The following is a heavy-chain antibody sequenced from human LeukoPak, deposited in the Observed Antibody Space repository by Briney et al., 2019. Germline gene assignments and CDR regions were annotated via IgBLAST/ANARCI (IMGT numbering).Heavy chain of an antibody. CDR3: AHLYYGSGSFNY. CDR1: AFSLSTSGVG. V-gene: IGHV2-5*02. Sequence: SGPTPVKPTQTLTLTCTFSAFSLSTSGVGVGWIRQPQGKALEWLALIYWDDDKRHSPSLKSRLTITKDTSKNQVVLTMTNMDPVDTATYYCAHLYYGSGSFNYWGQGTLVTVSS. CDR2: IYWDDDK. D-gene: IGHD3-10*01. J-gene: IGHJ4*02.